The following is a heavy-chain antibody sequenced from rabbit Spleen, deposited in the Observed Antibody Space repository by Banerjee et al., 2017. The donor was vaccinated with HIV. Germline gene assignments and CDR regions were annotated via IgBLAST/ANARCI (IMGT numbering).Heavy chain of an antibody. CDR2: AYAGSSDST. D-gene: IGHD7-1*01. J-gene: IGHJ6*01. Sequence: QSLEESGGDLVKPGASLTLTCTASGFSFSIDYFPCWVRQAPGEGLEWVACAYAGSSDSTYSAIWAKGRFTISKTSSTTVTLQMTSLTAADTATYFCARDTGTSFSTYGMDLWGQGTLVTVS. V-gene: IGHV1S40*01. CDR3: ARDTGTSFSTYGMDL. CDR1: GFSFSIDYF.